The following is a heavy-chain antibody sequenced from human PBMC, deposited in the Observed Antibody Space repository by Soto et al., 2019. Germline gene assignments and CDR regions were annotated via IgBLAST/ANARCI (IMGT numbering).Heavy chain of an antibody. D-gene: IGHD3-3*01. J-gene: IGHJ6*03. CDR1: GDSVSSNSAA. CDR3: ARGISYDFWSGPSRYYYYYMDV. Sequence: PSQTLSLTCAISGDSVSSNSAAWNWIRQSPSRGLEWLGRTYYRSKWYNDYAVSVKSRITINPDTSKNQFSLQLNSVTPEDTAVYYCARGISYDFWSGPSRYYYYYMDVWGKGSTVTVSS. V-gene: IGHV6-1*01. CDR2: TYYRSKWYN.